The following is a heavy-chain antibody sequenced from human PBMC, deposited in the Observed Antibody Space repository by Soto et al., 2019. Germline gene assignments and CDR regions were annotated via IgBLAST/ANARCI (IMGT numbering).Heavy chain of an antibody. D-gene: IGHD3-10*01. J-gene: IGHJ6*02. CDR2: ISGGGLST. CDR1: GFTFSSYA. Sequence: GGSLRLSCAASGFTFSSYAMAWVRQDAGKGLEWVSAISGGGLSTYYADSVKGRFTVSRDSSKNTVNLQMNNLRAEDTAIYYCAKDPPMGRPDYYYGMDVWGQGTTVTVSS. CDR3: AKDPPMGRPDYYYGMDV. V-gene: IGHV3-23*01.